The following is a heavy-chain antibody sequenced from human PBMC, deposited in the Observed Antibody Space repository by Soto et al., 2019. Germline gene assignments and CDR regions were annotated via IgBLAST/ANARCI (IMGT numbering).Heavy chain of an antibody. D-gene: IGHD3-3*01. V-gene: IGHV4-39*01. CDR2: IYYSGST. Sequence: SETLSLTCTVSGGSISSSSYYWGWIRQPPGKGLEWIGSIYYSGSTYYNPSLKSRVTISVDTSKNQFSLKLSSVTAADTAVYYCARGVEYYDIWSGSESWFVPWGQGTLVTVSS. CDR1: GGSISSSSYY. CDR3: ARGVEYYDIWSGSESWFVP. J-gene: IGHJ5*02.